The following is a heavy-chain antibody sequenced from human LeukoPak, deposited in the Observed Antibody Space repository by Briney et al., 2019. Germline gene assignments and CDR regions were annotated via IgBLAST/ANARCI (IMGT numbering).Heavy chain of an antibody. Sequence: RASETLSLTCTVSGGSISSYYWSWIRQPPWKGLEWIGRIYTSGSTNYNPSLKSRVTMSVDTSKNQFSLKLSSVTAADTAVYYCARVAHYYGSGNYFDYWGQGTLVTVSS. CDR3: ARVAHYYGSGNYFDY. CDR2: IYTSGST. V-gene: IGHV4-4*07. CDR1: GGSISSYY. D-gene: IGHD3-10*01. J-gene: IGHJ4*02.